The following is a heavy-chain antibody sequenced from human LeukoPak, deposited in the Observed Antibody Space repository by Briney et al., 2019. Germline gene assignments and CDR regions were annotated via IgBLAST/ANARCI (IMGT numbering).Heavy chain of an antibody. CDR2: TYYNSRWSN. J-gene: IGHJ4*02. CDR3: ARGYMKSGFDY. V-gene: IGHV6-1*01. CDR1: GDSVSSDITA. D-gene: IGHD1-1*01. Sequence: SQTLSLTCALSGDSVSSDITARNWIRQPPSSGLEWLGRTYYNSRWSNDYAVSVESRITINPDTTRNQFSLQLKSVTPEDTAVYYCARGYMKSGFDYWGQGTLVTVSS.